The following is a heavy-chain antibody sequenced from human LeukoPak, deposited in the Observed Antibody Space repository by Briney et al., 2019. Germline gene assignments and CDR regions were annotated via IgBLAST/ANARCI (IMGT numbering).Heavy chain of an antibody. CDR3: ARDTRGIFDY. CDR2: IKQDGSQR. CDR1: GFTFGRHW. Sequence: GGSLRLSCAASGFTFGRHWMSWVRQAPGKGPEWVANIKQDGSQRYYVDSVKGRFTISRDNAKNSLYLQMNSLRAEDTAEYYCARDTRGIFDYWGQGTLVTVSS. V-gene: IGHV3-7*05. D-gene: IGHD3-10*01. J-gene: IGHJ4*02.